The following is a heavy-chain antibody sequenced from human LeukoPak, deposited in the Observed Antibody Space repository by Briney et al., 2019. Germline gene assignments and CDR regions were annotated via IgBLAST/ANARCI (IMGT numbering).Heavy chain of an antibody. CDR1: GFTFSSYA. J-gene: IGHJ4*02. CDR2: ISGSGGST. D-gene: IGHD3-9*01. CDR3: AKEGVLRYFDWLHHYFDY. V-gene: IGHV3-23*01. Sequence: GGSLRLSCAASGFTFSSYAMSWVRQAPGKGLEWVSAISGSGGSTYYADSVKGRFTISRDNSKNTLYLQMNSLRAEDTAVYYCAKEGVLRYFDWLHHYFDYWGQGTLVTVSS.